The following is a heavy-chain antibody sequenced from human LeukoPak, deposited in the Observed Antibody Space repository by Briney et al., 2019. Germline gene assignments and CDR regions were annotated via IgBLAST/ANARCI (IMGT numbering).Heavy chain of an antibody. D-gene: IGHD2-8*01. V-gene: IGHV5-51*01. CDR3: ARIDCTNGVCHDAFDI. Sequence: GESLKISCKGSGYSFTSYWIGWVRQMPGKGLEWMGIIYPGDSDTRYGPSFQGQVTISADKSISTAYLQWSSLKASDTAMYYCARIDCTNGVCHDAFDIWGQGTMVTVSS. J-gene: IGHJ3*02. CDR2: IYPGDSDT. CDR1: GYSFTSYW.